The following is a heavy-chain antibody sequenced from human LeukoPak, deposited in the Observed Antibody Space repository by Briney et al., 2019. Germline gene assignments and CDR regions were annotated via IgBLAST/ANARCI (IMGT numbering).Heavy chain of an antibody. J-gene: IGHJ5*02. Sequence: ASVKVSCKASGYTFTSYGISWVRQAPGQGLEWMGWISAYNGNTNYAQKLQGRVTMTTDTSTSTAYMELRSLRSDDTAMYYCARATDASSGYFWFDPWGQGTLVTVSS. V-gene: IGHV1-18*01. CDR3: ARATDASSGYFWFDP. CDR1: GYTFTSYG. D-gene: IGHD3-22*01. CDR2: ISAYNGNT.